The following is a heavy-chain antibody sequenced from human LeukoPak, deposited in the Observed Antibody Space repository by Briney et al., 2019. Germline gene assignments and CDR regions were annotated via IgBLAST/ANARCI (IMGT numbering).Heavy chain of an antibody. CDR2: IRYDGSNK. Sequence: GGSLRLSCAASGFTFSSYGMHWVRQAPGKGLEWVAFIRYDGSNKYYADSVKGRFTISRDNSKNTLYLQMNSLRAEDTAVYYCAKDGYSSGWYSGYFDCWGQGTLVTVSP. V-gene: IGHV3-30*02. D-gene: IGHD6-19*01. CDR1: GFTFSSYG. CDR3: AKDGYSSGWYSGYFDC. J-gene: IGHJ4*02.